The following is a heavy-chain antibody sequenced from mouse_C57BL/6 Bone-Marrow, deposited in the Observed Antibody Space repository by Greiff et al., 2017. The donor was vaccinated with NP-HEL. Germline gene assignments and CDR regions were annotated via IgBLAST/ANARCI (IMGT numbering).Heavy chain of an antibody. Sequence: EVQGVESGGDLVKPGGSLKLSCAASGFTFSSYGMSWVRQTPDKRLEWVATISSGGSYTYYPDSVKGRFTISRDNAKNTLYLQMSSLKSEDTAMDYCARLWLLRGFAYWGQGTLVTVSA. V-gene: IGHV5-6*01. CDR3: ARLWLLRGFAY. D-gene: IGHD2-3*01. CDR2: ISSGGSYT. CDR1: GFTFSSYG. J-gene: IGHJ3*01.